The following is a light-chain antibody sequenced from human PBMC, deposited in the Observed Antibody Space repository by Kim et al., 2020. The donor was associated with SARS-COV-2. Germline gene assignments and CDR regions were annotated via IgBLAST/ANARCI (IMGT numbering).Light chain of an antibody. CDR1: ISDVGSYNF. Sequence: GQSVPISCTGTISDVGSYNFVSWYQHHPGKAPKLMIFEVSARPSGVPDRFSGSKSGNTASLTVSGLQAEDEADYYCSSYAGENDVVFGGGTQLTVL. CDR2: EVS. CDR3: SSYAGENDVV. V-gene: IGLV2-8*01. J-gene: IGLJ3*02.